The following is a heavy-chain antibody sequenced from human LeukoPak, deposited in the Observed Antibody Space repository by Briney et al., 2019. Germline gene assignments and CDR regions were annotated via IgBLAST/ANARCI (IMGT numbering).Heavy chain of an antibody. CDR2: IYYSGST. D-gene: IGHD3-16*02. J-gene: IGHJ3*02. CDR1: GGSISSGDYY. CDR3: HGTDVLNYYDYVWGSYRYTLDI. V-gene: IGHV4-30-4*01. Sequence: PSQTLSLTCTVSGGSISSGDYYWSWIRQPPGKGLEWIGYIYYSGSTYYNPSLKSRVTISVDTSKNQFSLKLSSVTAADTAVYYCHGTDVLNYYDYVWGSYRYTLDIWGQGTMVTVSP.